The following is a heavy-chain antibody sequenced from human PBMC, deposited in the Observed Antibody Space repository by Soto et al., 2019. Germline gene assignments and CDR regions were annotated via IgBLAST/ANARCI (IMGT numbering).Heavy chain of an antibody. D-gene: IGHD3-22*01. Sequence: GASVKVSCKVSGYTLTELSMHWVRQAPGQGLEWMGWIGAYNGNTNYAQKLQGRVTMTTDTSTSTAYMELRSLRSDDTAVYYCARDARQTYYYDSSGRRWFDPWGQGTLVTVSS. CDR2: IGAYNGNT. J-gene: IGHJ5*02. V-gene: IGHV1-18*01. CDR1: GYTLTELS. CDR3: ARDARQTYYYDSSGRRWFDP.